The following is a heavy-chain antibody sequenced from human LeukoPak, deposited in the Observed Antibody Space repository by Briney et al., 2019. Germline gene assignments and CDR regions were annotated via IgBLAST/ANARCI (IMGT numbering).Heavy chain of an antibody. CDR2: IHYDGSNK. D-gene: IGHD5-18*01. V-gene: IGHV3-30*02. CDR3: AKDAFRGYSYGYRVSMVRFDQ. CDR1: GFTFSSYA. J-gene: IGHJ5*02. Sequence: GGSLRLSCAASGFTFSSYAMHWIRQAPGKGLEWVAFIHYDGSNKYYVDSVKGRFTISRDNSKNTLSLQMSSLRAEDTAVYFCAKDAFRGYSYGYRVSMVRFDQWGQGILVTVSS.